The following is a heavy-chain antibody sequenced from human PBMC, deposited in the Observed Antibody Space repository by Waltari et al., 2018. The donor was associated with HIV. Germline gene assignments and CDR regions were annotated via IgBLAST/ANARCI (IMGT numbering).Heavy chain of an antibody. CDR3: ARGPVRGAIDF. D-gene: IGHD3-10*01. CDR2: IDYSGSP. J-gene: IGHJ4*02. V-gene: IGHV4-31*03. CDR1: GGTIRTAGYF. Sequence: QVKLQESGPGLVKPSETLSLTCSVSGGTIRTAGYFWRWVRQSPEGALEWIGYIDYSGSPYYNPSLKSRLTISSDSSNNHFSLHPNSVTAADTAVYYCARGPVRGAIDFWGQGAQVIVSS.